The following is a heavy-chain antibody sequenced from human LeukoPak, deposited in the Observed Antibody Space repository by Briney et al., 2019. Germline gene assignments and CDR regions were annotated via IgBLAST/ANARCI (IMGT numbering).Heavy chain of an antibody. CDR3: ARESESSGWYDY. J-gene: IGHJ4*02. CDR1: GFTFSSYV. V-gene: IGHV3-23*01. Sequence: PGGSLRLSCAASGFTFSSYVMSWVRQAPGKGMEWVSVISGSGGSTYYASSVKGRFTISRDNSKNTLYLQMNSLRAEDTAVYYCARESESSGWYDYWGQGTLVTVSS. CDR2: ISGSGGST. D-gene: IGHD6-19*01.